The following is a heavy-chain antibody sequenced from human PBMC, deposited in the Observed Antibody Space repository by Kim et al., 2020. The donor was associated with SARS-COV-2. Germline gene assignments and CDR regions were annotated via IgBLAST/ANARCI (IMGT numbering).Heavy chain of an antibody. D-gene: IGHD4-17*01. Sequence: ASVKVSCKASGYTFTTYNIHWVRQAPGQGLEWMGWISADNGDTKYSQNFRGRVTFTRDTSANTAYMELSSLRSEDTAVFYCARSQTGYGNYAYWGQGTLVTVSS. J-gene: IGHJ4*02. CDR2: ISADNGDT. CDR1: GYTFTTYN. CDR3: ARSQTGYGNYAY. V-gene: IGHV1-3*01.